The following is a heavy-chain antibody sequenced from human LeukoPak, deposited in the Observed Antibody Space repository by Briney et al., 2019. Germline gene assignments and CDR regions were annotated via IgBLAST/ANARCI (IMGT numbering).Heavy chain of an antibody. D-gene: IGHD5-24*01. Sequence: GGSLRLSSAASGFTVSRNYMSWVRQAPGKGLEWVSVIYIDGNTYYADSVRGRFTISRDNSKNTVYLQMNSLRAEDTAVYYCARGDGYNFFDSWGQGTLVPVSS. CDR2: IYIDGNT. CDR1: GFTVSRNY. J-gene: IGHJ4*02. CDR3: ARGDGYNFFDS. V-gene: IGHV3-66*01.